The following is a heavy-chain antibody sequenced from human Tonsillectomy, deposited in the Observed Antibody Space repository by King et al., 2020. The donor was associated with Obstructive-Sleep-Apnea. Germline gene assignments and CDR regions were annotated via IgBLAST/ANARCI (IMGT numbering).Heavy chain of an antibody. CDR3: ATVAVSTATYYLDY. CDR2: INPNSGGT. Sequence: GQLVQSGAEVKKPGASVKVSCKASGYTFTGYHMHWVRQAPGQGLGWMGWINPNSGGTNYAHKFQGRVTMTRATSISTAYLERSRLRSDDTAVYYCATVAVSTATYYLDYWGQGTLVTVSP. CDR1: GYTFTGYH. J-gene: IGHJ4*02. D-gene: IGHD4-17*01. V-gene: IGHV1-2*07.